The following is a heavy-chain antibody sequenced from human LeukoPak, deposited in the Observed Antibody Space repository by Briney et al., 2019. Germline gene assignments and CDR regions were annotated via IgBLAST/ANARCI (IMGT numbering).Heavy chain of an antibody. Sequence: GGSLRLSCAASGFTFSSYGMHWVRQAPGKGLEWVAVIWYDGSNKYYADSVKGRFTISRDNSKNTLYLQMNNLRAEDTAVYYCARDQIPGGDWLPRLYGMDVWGQGTTVTVSS. J-gene: IGHJ6*02. CDR1: GFTFSSYG. CDR2: IWYDGSNK. V-gene: IGHV3-33*01. CDR3: ARDQIPGGDWLPRLYGMDV. D-gene: IGHD3-9*01.